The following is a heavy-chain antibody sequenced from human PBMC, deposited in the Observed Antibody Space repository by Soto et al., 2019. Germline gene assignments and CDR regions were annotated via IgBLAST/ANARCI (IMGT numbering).Heavy chain of an antibody. CDR3: TRNKMALHP. V-gene: IGHV1-69*02. J-gene: IGHJ5*02. Sequence: QVQLVQSGAEVKEPGSSVKVSCKASGDTLNNFTVTWVRQAPGRGLEWMATFIPILGKTNHAQKFQGRVTLSADTSTNTADTELSSLTSDDTAVYYCTRNKMALHPWGQGTLVTVSS. CDR2: FIPILGKT. CDR1: GDTLNNFT.